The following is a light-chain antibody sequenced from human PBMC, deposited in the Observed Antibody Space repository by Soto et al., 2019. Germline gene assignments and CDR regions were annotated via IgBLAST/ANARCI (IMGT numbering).Light chain of an antibody. Sequence: EIVLTQSPATLSLSPGERATLSWRASQSVRSYLAWYQQRPGQAPRLLIYDASNRVAGIPARFSGSGSGTDFTLTISSLEPEDFTVYYCQHRSDWPLTFGGGTKVEIK. J-gene: IGKJ4*01. CDR3: QHRSDWPLT. CDR1: QSVRSY. V-gene: IGKV3-11*01. CDR2: DAS.